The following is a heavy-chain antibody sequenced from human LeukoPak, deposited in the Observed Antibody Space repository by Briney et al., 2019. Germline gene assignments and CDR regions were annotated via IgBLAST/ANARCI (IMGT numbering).Heavy chain of an antibody. V-gene: IGHV4-61*02. D-gene: IGHD6-13*01. CDR1: GGSISSGSYY. J-gene: IGHJ4*02. Sequence: SETLSLTCTVSGGSISSGSYYWSWIRQPAGKGLEWIGRIYTSGSTNYNPSLKSRVTISVDTSKNQFSLKLSSVTAADTAVYYCARGLDPYSSSCGYWGQGTLVTVS. CDR3: ARGLDPYSSSCGY. CDR2: IYTSGST.